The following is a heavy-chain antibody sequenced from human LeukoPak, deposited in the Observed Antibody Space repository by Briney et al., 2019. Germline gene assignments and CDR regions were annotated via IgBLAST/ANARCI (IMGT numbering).Heavy chain of an antibody. CDR2: ISYDGSNK. CDR3: ARDTRPVLRYFDWLSLDY. J-gene: IGHJ4*02. D-gene: IGHD3-9*01. CDR1: GFTFSSYA. V-gene: IGHV3-30-3*01. Sequence: GALRLSCAASGFTFSSYAMHWVRQAPGKGLEWEAVISYDGSNKYYADSVKGRFTISRDNSKNTLYLQMNSLRAEDTAVYYCARDTRPVLRYFDWLSLDYWGQGTLVTVSS.